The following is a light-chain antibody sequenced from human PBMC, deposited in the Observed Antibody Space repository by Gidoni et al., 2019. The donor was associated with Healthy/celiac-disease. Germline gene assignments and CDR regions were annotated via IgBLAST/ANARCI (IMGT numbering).Light chain of an antibody. Sequence: DIVMTQSPDSLALSLGERATINCKSSQSVLYSSNNKNYLAWYQQKPGQPPKLLIYRASTRESGVPDRFSGSGSGTDFTLTISSLQAEDVAVYYCQQYYSTPPAFGQGTKVEIK. CDR2: RAS. V-gene: IGKV4-1*01. CDR1: QSVLYSSNNKNY. CDR3: QQYYSTPPA. J-gene: IGKJ1*01.